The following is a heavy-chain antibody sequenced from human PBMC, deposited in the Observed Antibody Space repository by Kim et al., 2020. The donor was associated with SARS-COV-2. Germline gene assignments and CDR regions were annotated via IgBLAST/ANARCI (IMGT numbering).Heavy chain of an antibody. J-gene: IGHJ6*02. CDR1: GGSFSGYY. CDR3: ARVIEWISGDD. Sequence: SETLSLTCAVYGGSFSGYYWSWIRQPPGKGLEWIGEINHSGSTNYNPSLKSRVTISVDTSKNQFSLKLSSVTAADTAVYYCARVIEWISGDDWGQGTTVTVSS. CDR2: INHSGST. V-gene: IGHV4-34*01. D-gene: IGHD2-2*03.